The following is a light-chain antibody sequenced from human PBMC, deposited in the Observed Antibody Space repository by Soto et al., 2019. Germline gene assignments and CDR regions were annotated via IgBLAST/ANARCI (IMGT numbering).Light chain of an antibody. Sequence: EIVMTQSPVTLSVSPGERVTLSCRASQSVSSNLAWYQQKPGQAPRLLIYGASTRATGIPARFSGSGSGTEFTLTISSLQSEDFALYYCQQYNKWPLITFGQGTRLEI. J-gene: IGKJ5*01. V-gene: IGKV3-15*01. CDR3: QQYNKWPLIT. CDR1: QSVSSN. CDR2: GAS.